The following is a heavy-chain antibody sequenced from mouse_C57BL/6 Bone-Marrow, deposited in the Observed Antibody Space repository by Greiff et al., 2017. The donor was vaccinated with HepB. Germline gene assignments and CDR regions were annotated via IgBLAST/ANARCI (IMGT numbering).Heavy chain of an antibody. CDR3: ARVDWYFDV. J-gene: IGHJ1*03. CDR1: GFTFSDYY. Sequence: EVMLVESEGGLVQPGRSMKLSCTASGFTFSDYYMAWVRQVPEKGLEWVANINYDGSSTYYLDSLKSRFIISRDNAKNILYLQMSSPKSEDTATYYCARVDWYFDVWGTGTTVTVSS. CDR2: INYDGSST. V-gene: IGHV5-16*01.